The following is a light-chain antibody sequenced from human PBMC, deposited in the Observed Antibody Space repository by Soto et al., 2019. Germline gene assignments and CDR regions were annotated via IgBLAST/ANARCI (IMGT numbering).Light chain of an antibody. CDR2: GAS. CDR3: QQNCRSLCT. Sequence: EIVLTQSPGTLSLSPGERATLSCRASQSVSSSYLAWYQQKPGQAPRLLIYGASSRATGIPDRFSGSGSGTAFTLTISRLEPEDFAVYYCQQNCRSLCTFGPGTKVDIK. J-gene: IGKJ3*01. V-gene: IGKV3-20*01. CDR1: QSVSSSY.